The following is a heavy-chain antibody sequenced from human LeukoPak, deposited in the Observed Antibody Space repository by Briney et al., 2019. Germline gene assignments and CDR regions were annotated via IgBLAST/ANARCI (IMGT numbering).Heavy chain of an antibody. CDR1: GFTFNTYW. J-gene: IGHJ6*02. Sequence: GGSLRLSCTASGFTFNTYWMNWARQAPGKGPEWVASINPSESVKYYVNSVKGRFTISRDNAKNSLYLQMSNLRAEDTAVYFCARGGGLDVWGQGATVTVSS. V-gene: IGHV3-7*03. CDR3: ARGGGLDV. CDR2: INPSESVK. D-gene: IGHD3-16*01.